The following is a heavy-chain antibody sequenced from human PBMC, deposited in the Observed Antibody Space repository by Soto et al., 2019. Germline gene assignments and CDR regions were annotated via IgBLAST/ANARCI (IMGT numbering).Heavy chain of an antibody. V-gene: IGHV3-30*18. J-gene: IGHJ4*02. CDR1: GFTFSSYG. CDR3: AKTDLVRIEARPIGL. Sequence: QVQLVESGGGVVQPGRSLRLSCAASGFTFSSYGMHWVRQAPGKGLEWVAVISYDGSNKYYADSVKGRFTISRDNSKNTLYLQMNSLRAEDTAVYYCAKTDLVRIEARPIGLWGQGTLVTVSS. D-gene: IGHD6-6*01. CDR2: ISYDGSNK.